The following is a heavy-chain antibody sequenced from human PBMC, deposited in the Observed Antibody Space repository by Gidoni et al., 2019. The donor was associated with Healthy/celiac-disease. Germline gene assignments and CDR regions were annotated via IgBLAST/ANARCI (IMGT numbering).Heavy chain of an antibody. CDR3: ARAGAYGDLDY. CDR1: GGSFSGYY. D-gene: IGHD4-17*01. CDR2: INHSGST. Sequence: QFQLQHWGAGLLKPSETLSLTCTPYGGSFSGYYWSWIRQPPGKGLEWIGEINHSGSTNYNPSLKSRVTISVETSKNQFSLKLSSVTAADTAVYYCARAGAYGDLDYWGQGTLVTVSS. V-gene: IGHV4-34*01. J-gene: IGHJ4*02.